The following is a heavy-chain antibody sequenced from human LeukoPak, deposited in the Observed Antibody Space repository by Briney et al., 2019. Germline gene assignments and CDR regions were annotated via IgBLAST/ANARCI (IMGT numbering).Heavy chain of an antibody. Sequence: SETLSLTCTVSGGSISSSSYYWGWIHQPPGKGLECIGSIYYSGSTYYNPSLKSRVTMSVDTSKNQFSLKLSSVTAADTAVYYCARVEIYSSSSGFDYWGQGTLVTVPS. D-gene: IGHD6-6*01. CDR1: GGSISSSSYY. V-gene: IGHV4-39*07. CDR2: IYYSGST. CDR3: ARVEIYSSSSGFDY. J-gene: IGHJ4*02.